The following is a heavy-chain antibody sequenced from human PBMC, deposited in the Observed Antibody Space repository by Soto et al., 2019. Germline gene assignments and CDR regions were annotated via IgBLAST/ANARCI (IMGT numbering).Heavy chain of an antibody. CDR3: ARDTAISESYYYGMDV. CDR2: IIPIFGTA. Sequence: ASVKVSCKASGGTFSSYAISWVRQAPGQGLEWMGGIIPIFGTANYAQKFQGRATIAANESTSTAYMELSSLRSEDTAVYYCARDTAISESYYYGMDVWGQGTTVTVSS. V-gene: IGHV1-69*13. J-gene: IGHJ6*02. CDR1: GGTFSSYA. D-gene: IGHD3-9*01.